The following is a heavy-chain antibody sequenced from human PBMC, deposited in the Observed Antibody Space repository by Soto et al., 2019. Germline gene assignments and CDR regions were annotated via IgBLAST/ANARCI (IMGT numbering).Heavy chain of an antibody. CDR2: IYNSGST. CDR1: GGYISSGYYS. Sequence: SGTLTLTCAVSGGYISSGYYSWSWIRQPQGKDLEWIVFIYNSGSTYYNSSIKSRVTISVDRSKKHFFLNLTSVTAADTAVYYCATDRKFFQIWGQGTKVTVSS. V-gene: IGHV4-30-2*01. J-gene: IGHJ3*02. CDR3: ATDRKFFQI.